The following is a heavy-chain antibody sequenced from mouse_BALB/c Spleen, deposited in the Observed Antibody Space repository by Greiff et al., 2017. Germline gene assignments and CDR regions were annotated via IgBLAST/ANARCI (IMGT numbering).Heavy chain of an antibody. Sequence: EVQLVESGGGLVKLGGSLKLSCAASGFTFSSYYMSWVRQTPEKRLELVAAINSNGGSTYYPDTVKGRFTISRDNAKNTLYLQMSSLKSEDTALYYCARHNYGSSYSWYFDVWGAGTTVTVSS. CDR1: GFTFSSYY. V-gene: IGHV5-6-2*01. CDR2: INSNGGST. J-gene: IGHJ1*01. D-gene: IGHD1-1*01. CDR3: ARHNYGSSYSWYFDV.